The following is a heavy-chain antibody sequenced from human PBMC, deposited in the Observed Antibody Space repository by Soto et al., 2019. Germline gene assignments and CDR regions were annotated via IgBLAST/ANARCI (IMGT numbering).Heavy chain of an antibody. CDR3: ARDQGATVTTGYYYYYMDV. D-gene: IGHD4-17*01. CDR1: GGSISSGGYY. V-gene: IGHV4-31*03. Sequence: QVQLQESGPGLVKPSQTLSLTCTVSGGSISSGGYYWSWIRQHPGKGLEWIGYIYYSGSTYYNPSLKSRVTISVDTSKTQFSRKLSSVTAADTAVYYCARDQGATVTTGYYYYYMDVWGKGTTVTVS. J-gene: IGHJ6*03. CDR2: IYYSGST.